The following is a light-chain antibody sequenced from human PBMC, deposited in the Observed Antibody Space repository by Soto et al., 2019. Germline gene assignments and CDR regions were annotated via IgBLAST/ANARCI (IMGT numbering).Light chain of an antibody. CDR3: ATWDDSLNGDV. CDR2: TNN. J-gene: IGLJ1*01. V-gene: IGLV1-44*01. Sequence: QAVVTQPPSASGTPGQRVTISCSGSTSNIGSNPVNWYQQLPGTAPKLLISTNNQRPSGVPDRFSGSKSGTSASLAISGLQSEDEADYYCATWDDSLNGDVFGTGTKVTVL. CDR1: TSNIGSNP.